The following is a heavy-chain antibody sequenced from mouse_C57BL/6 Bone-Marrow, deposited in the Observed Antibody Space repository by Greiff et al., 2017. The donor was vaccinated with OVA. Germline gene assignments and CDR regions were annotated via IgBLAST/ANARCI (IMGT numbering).Heavy chain of an antibody. Sequence: QVQLQQSGAELVRPGTSVKVSCKASGYAFTNYLIEWVKQRPGQGLEWIGVINPGSGGTNYNEKFKGKATLTADKSSSTAYMQLSSLTSEDSAVYFCARGYYSNPWFAYWGQGTLVTVSA. CDR3: ARGYYSNPWFAY. CDR2: INPGSGGT. D-gene: IGHD2-5*01. V-gene: IGHV1-54*01. CDR1: GYAFTNYL. J-gene: IGHJ3*01.